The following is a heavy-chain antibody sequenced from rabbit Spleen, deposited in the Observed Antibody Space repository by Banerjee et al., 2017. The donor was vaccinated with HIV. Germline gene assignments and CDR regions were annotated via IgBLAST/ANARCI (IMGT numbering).Heavy chain of an antibody. J-gene: IGHJ6*01. V-gene: IGHV1S45*01. CDR3: ARDAATSFSSYGMDL. Sequence: LQESGGGLVQPEGSLTLTCTASGFSFSSYWMCWVRQAPGKGLEWIGCIDVGSSDFTYFAAWAKGRFTISKASSTTVTLQMTSLTAADTATYFCARDAATSFSSYGMDLWGPGTLVTVS. CDR1: GFSFSSYW. CDR2: IDVGSSDFT. D-gene: IGHD8-1*01.